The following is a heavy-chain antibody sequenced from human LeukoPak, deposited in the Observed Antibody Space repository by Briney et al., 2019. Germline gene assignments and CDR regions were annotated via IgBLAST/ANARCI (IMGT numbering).Heavy chain of an antibody. J-gene: IGHJ4*02. CDR1: GFTFSSFA. CDR3: ATNRTTGGHRFDY. Sequence: GGSLRLSCTASGFTFSSFAMSWVRQAPGKGLDWVSAISGSGDSTSYADSVRGRFIISRDNSKNTLYLQLDSLRAEDTAVYYCATNRTTGGHRFDYWGQGTLVTVSS. V-gene: IGHV3-23*01. D-gene: IGHD1-1*01. CDR2: ISGSGDST.